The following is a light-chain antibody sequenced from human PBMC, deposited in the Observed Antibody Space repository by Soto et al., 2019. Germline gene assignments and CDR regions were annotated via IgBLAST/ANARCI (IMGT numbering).Light chain of an antibody. V-gene: IGKV1-39*01. CDR2: AAS. CDR1: QSIRSY. J-gene: IGKJ2*01. Sequence: EIQMTQSPPSLSASPGDTITITCRTSQSIRSYLNWYQEKSGTAPRLLIYAASTLQDGVPSRFTGSGSGTDFTLTISSLRPDDVATYFCQQTVRSPYTFGQGTKLEI. CDR3: QQTVRSPYT.